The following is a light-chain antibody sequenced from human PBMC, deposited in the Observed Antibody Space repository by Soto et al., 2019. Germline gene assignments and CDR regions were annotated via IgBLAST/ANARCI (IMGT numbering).Light chain of an antibody. V-gene: IGKV1-39*01. Sequence: DIQMTQSPSSVSASVCDGVTITWRASQSIGSWLAWYQQRPGKAPKFLMYGASFLQSGVPSRFSGSGSGTEFTLTIHSLQPEDFATYYCQQSFTTPWTFGQGTKVDIK. CDR3: QQSFTTPWT. CDR2: GAS. J-gene: IGKJ1*01. CDR1: QSIGSW.